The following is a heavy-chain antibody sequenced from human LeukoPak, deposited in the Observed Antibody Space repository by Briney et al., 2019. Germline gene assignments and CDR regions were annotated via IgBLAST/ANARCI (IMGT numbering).Heavy chain of an antibody. CDR3: ARHRIAVAGTFDY. V-gene: IGHV4-59*08. J-gene: IGHJ4*02. CDR2: IYYSEST. Sequence: PSETLSLTCTVSGGSISSYYWSWIRQPPGKGLEWIGYIYYSESTNYNPSLKSRVTISVDTSKNQFSLKLSSVTAADTAVYYCARHRIAVAGTFDYWGQGTLVTVSS. CDR1: GGSISSYY. D-gene: IGHD6-19*01.